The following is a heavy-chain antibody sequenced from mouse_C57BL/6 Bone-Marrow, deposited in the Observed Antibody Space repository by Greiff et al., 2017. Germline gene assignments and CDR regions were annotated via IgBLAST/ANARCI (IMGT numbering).Heavy chain of an antibody. CDR2: IWSGGST. J-gene: IGHJ4*01. D-gene: IGHD2-5*01. CDR1: GFSLTSYG. Sequence: VQLVESGPGLVQPSQSLSITCTVSGFSLTSYGVHWVRQSPGTGLEWLGVIWSGGSTDYNAAFISRLSISKDNSKSQVFFKMNSLQADDTAIYYCASPIVTTRYYAMDYWGQGTSVTVSS. CDR3: ASPIVTTRYYAMDY. V-gene: IGHV2-2*01.